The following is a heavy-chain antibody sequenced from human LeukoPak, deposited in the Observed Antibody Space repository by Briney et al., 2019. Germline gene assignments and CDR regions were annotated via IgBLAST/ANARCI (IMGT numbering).Heavy chain of an antibody. V-gene: IGHV3-66*01. CDR1: GFTVSSNY. CDR3: ARETTALDY. J-gene: IGHJ4*02. CDR2: IYSGGSI. Sequence: GSLGLSCAASGFTVSSNYMSWVRQAPGKGLEWVSVIYSGGSIYYADFVKGRFTISRDNSKNTLYLQMNSLRAEDTAVYYCARETTALDYWGQGTLVTVSS. D-gene: IGHD4-17*01.